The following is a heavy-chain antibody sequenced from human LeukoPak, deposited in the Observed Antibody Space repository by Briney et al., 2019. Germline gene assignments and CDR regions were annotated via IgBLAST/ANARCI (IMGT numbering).Heavy chain of an antibody. CDR1: GFTFSSYA. J-gene: IGHJ5*01. D-gene: IGHD6-19*01. CDR3: ARVAVAGPTGWFDS. V-gene: IGHV3-23*01. Sequence: GGSLRLSCAASGFTFSSYAMSWVRQAPGKGLEWVSAISGSGGSTYYADSVKGRFTISRDNSKNTLYLQMSSLRNEDTAFYYCARVAVAGPTGWFDSWGQGTLVTVSS. CDR2: ISGSGGST.